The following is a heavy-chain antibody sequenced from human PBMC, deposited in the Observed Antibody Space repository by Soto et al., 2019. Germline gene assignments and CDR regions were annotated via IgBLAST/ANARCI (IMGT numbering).Heavy chain of an antibody. CDR2: IRSKAYGGTT. J-gene: IGHJ2*01. D-gene: IGHD2-2*01. CDR1: GFTFGDYA. CDR3: TRDSTSWPYWYFDL. Sequence: GXSLRLSCTASGFTFGDYAISWFVQAPGKGLEWVGFIRSKAYGGTTEYAASVKGRFTISRDDSKSIAYLQMNSLKTEDTAVYYCTRDSTSWPYWYFDLWGRGTLVTVSS. V-gene: IGHV3-49*03.